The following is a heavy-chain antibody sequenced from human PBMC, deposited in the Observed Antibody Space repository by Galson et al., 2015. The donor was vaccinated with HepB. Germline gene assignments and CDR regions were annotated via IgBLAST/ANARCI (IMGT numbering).Heavy chain of an antibody. D-gene: IGHD2-8*01. CDR2: IKSKTDGGTT. CDR3: TTRDYCTNGVCHG. J-gene: IGHJ4*02. Sequence: SLRLSCAASGFTFSNAWMSWVRQAPGKGLEWVGRIKSKTDGGTTDYAAPVRGRFTISRDDSKNTLYLQMNSLKTADTAVYYCTTRDYCTNGVCHGWGQGTLVTVSS. V-gene: IGHV3-15*01. CDR1: GFTFSNAW.